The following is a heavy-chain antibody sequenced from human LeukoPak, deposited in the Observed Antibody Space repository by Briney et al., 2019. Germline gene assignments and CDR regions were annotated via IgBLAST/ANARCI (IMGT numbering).Heavy chain of an antibody. J-gene: IGHJ5*02. CDR2: INPNSGGT. D-gene: IGHD1-26*01. V-gene: IGHV1-2*02. CDR3: ARDPQEGGGRNANWFDP. Sequence: GASVKVSCKASGYTFTSYYMHWVRQAPGQGLEWMGWINPNSGGTNYAQKFQGRVTMTRDTSISTAYMELSRLRSDDTAVYYCARDPQEGGGRNANWFDPWGQGTLVTVSS. CDR1: GYTFTSYY.